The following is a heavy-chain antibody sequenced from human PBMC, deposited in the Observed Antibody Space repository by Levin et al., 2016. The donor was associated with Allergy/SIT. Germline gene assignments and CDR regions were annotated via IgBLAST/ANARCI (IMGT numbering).Heavy chain of an antibody. V-gene: IGHV3-7*01. J-gene: IGHJ4*02. CDR2: IKTDGSEK. CDR3: GKDVIGSWSYDF. CDR1: GFTFSTYW. D-gene: IGHD6-13*01. Sequence: GGSLRLSCAASGFTFSTYWMSWVRQAPGKGLECVANIKTDGSEKYYVDSVKGRFTISRDNAKNSLYLQMNSLRVEDTAVYYCGKDVIGSWSYDFWGQGTLVTVSS.